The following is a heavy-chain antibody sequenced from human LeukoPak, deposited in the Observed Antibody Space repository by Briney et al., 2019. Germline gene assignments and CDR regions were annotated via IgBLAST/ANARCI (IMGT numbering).Heavy chain of an antibody. CDR1: GASINSHY. J-gene: IGHJ4*02. CDR3: ARALNPLTGTYYFDY. V-gene: IGHV4-4*07. D-gene: IGHD4/OR15-4a*01. CDR2: IYISGST. Sequence: SETLSLTCSVSGASINSHYWTWIRQPAGKGLEWIGRIYISGSTNYSPSLKSRVTMSVDTSKNQFSLYLISVTAADTAVYYCARALNPLTGTYYFDYWGQGTLVTVSS.